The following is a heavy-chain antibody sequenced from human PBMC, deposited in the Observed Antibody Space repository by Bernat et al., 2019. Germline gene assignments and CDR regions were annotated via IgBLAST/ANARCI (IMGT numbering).Heavy chain of an antibody. CDR2: IIPILGIA. V-gene: IGHV1-69*02. CDR3: ARGGRFGELTDY. J-gene: IGHJ4*02. Sequence: QVQLVQSGAEVKKPGSSVKISCKASGGTFSSYTISWVRQAPGQGLEWMGRIIPILGIANYAQKFQGRVTITADKSTSTAYMELSSLRSEDTAVYYCARGGRFGELTDYWGQGTLVTVSS. D-gene: IGHD3-10*01. CDR1: GGTFSSYT.